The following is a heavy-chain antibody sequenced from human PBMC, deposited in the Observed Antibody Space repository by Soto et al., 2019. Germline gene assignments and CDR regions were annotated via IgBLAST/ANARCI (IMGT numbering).Heavy chain of an antibody. Sequence: QVQLQESGPGLVKPSQTLSLTCTVSGGSISSGGYYWSWIRQHPGKGLEWIGYIYYSGSTYYNPSLKSRSTISVDTSKNQFSLKLSSVTAADTAVYYCARDLYYYGSGTHDAFDIWGQGTMVTVSS. V-gene: IGHV4-31*03. J-gene: IGHJ3*02. D-gene: IGHD3-10*01. CDR1: GGSISSGGYY. CDR2: IYYSGST. CDR3: ARDLYYYGSGTHDAFDI.